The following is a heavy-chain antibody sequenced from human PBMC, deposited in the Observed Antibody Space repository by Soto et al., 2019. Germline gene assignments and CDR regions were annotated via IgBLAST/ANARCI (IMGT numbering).Heavy chain of an antibody. D-gene: IGHD2-21*01. V-gene: IGHV4-39*01. CDR1: GGSISTSRSY. J-gene: IGHJ5*02. Sequence: QLQLLESGPGLVKASETLSLTCSVSGGSISTSRSYWAWIRQPPGKGLEWLANIFYSGSTFYNPYLGSRVSVSVDTSKNEFSLKLRSVTAADTAVYYCARQPTTGDTDLWFDPWGQGTLVTVSS. CDR2: IFYSGST. CDR3: ARQPTTGDTDLWFDP.